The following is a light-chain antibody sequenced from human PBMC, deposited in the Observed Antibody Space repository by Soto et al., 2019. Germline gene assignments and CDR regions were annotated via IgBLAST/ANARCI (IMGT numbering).Light chain of an antibody. CDR3: QQYDNLPR. CDR1: QDISSY. J-gene: IGKJ4*02. CDR2: DAS. Sequence: DIQMTQSPSSLSASVGDRVTITCQASQDISSYLNWYQQKPGKATKLLIYDASNLETGVPSRFSGSGSGTDFTFTISSLQPEDIATYYCQQYDNLPRFGGGTKVDIK. V-gene: IGKV1-33*01.